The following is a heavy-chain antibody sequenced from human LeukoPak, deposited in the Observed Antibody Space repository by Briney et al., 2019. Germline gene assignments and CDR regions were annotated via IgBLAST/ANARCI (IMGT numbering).Heavy chain of an antibody. D-gene: IGHD3-22*01. CDR3: ARDNYDSSGSNDY. J-gene: IGHJ4*02. Sequence: GGSLRLSCAASGFTFSSYGMHWVRQAPGKGLEWVAVISYDGSNKYYADSVKGRFTISRDNSKNTLYPQMNSLRAEDTAVYYCARDNYDSSGSNDYWGQGTLVTVSS. V-gene: IGHV3-30*03. CDR1: GFTFSSYG. CDR2: ISYDGSNK.